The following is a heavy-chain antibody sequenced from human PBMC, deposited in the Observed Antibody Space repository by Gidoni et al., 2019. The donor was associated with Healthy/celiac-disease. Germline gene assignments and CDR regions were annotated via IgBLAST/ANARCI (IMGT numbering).Heavy chain of an antibody. CDR2: ISGSGGST. Sequence: EVQLLESGGGLVQPGGSLRLSCAASGFTFSSYAMSWVRQAPGKGLEWVSAISGSGGSTYYADSVKGRFTISRDNSKNTLYLQMNSLRAEDTAVYYCADSGYCTNGVCSGYYGMDVWGQGTTVTVSS. J-gene: IGHJ6*02. CDR1: GFTFSSYA. CDR3: ADSGYCTNGVCSGYYGMDV. V-gene: IGHV3-23*01. D-gene: IGHD2-8*01.